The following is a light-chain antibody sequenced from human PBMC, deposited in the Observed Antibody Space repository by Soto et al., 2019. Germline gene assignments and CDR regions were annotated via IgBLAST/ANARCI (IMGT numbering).Light chain of an antibody. CDR2: KAS. CDR1: QSISSW. V-gene: IGKV1-5*03. Sequence: DIQMTQSPSTLSASVGDRVTITCRASQSISSWLAWYQQKPGKAPKLLIYKASSLESGVPSRFSGSGSGTEFTLTISSLQPDDFATYSFQQYNSYFWTFGQGTKVEIK. J-gene: IGKJ1*01. CDR3: QQYNSYFWT.